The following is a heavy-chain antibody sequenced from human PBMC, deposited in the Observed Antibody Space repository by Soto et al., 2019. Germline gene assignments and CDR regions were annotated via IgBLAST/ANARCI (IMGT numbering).Heavy chain of an antibody. CDR1: GFTFSSYG. V-gene: IGHV3-30*18. Sequence: GGSLRLSCAASGFTFSSYGMHWVRQAPGKGLEWVAVISYDGSNKYYADSVKGRFTISRDNSKNTLYLQMNSLRAEDTAVYYCAKDGIVGATTYFDPWGRGTPVTVSS. CDR2: ISYDGSNK. J-gene: IGHJ5*02. D-gene: IGHD1-26*01. CDR3: AKDGIVGATTYFDP.